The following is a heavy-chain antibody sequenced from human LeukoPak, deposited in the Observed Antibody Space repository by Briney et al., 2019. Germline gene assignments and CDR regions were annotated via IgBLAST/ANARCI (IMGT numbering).Heavy chain of an antibody. CDR3: ASSIAVAGSADYFDY. Sequence: ASLKLSCKASGYTFTSYGISWVRQAPGHGLEWMGWMSAYNSNTNYAQKLQGRVTMTTDTSTSTAYMELRSLRSDDTAVYYCASSIAVAGSADYFDYWGQGTLVTVSS. CDR1: GYTFTSYG. V-gene: IGHV1-18*04. J-gene: IGHJ4*02. D-gene: IGHD6-19*01. CDR2: MSAYNSNT.